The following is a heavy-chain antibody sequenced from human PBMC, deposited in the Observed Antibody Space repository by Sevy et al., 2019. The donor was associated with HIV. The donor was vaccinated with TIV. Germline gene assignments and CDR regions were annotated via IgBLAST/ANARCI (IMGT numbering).Heavy chain of an antibody. Sequence: SLRLSCAASGFTFDDYAMHWVRQAPGKGLEWVSGISWNSGTISYADSVKGRFTISRDNAKNYLYLQMNSLRPEDTALYYCAKDTTRLGGLPDYWGQGTLVTVSS. V-gene: IGHV3-9*01. CDR1: GFTFDDYA. CDR2: ISWNSGTI. D-gene: IGHD2-15*01. CDR3: AKDTTRLGGLPDY. J-gene: IGHJ4*02.